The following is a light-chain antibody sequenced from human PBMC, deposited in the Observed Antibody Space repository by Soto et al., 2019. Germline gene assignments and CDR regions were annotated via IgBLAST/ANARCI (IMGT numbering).Light chain of an antibody. CDR1: QSVDKY. V-gene: IGKV3-11*01. J-gene: IGKJ4*01. Sequence: EIVLTQSPSTLSFSPGERATISCRASQSVDKYLGWYQQKPGQAPRLLIYDASSRATGIPPRFSGSGSGTDFTLTITSLEPEDFAIYYCQQRTNWPLTFGRGTKLEIK. CDR2: DAS. CDR3: QQRTNWPLT.